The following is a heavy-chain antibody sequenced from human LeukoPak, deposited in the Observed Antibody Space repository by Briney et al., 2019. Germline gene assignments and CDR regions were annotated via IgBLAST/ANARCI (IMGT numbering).Heavy chain of an antibody. CDR3: ARAPEWWTMVRALTDY. D-gene: IGHD3-10*01. Sequence: KARGGLRLSCAAPGFTFISYSMNWVRQAPREGLEWGSPISSSSSYIYYADSVRGRFTISRDNAKTSLYLQMNSLRAEDTAVYYCARAPEWWTMVRALTDYWGQGTLVTVSS. CDR1: GFTFISYS. J-gene: IGHJ4*02. V-gene: IGHV3-21*01. CDR2: ISSSSSYI.